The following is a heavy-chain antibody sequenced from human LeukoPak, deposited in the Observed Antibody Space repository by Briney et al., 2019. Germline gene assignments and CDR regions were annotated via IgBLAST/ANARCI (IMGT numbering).Heavy chain of an antibody. Sequence: PGGSLRLSCAASGFTFRDYNMSWIRQAPGKGLEYISYINTGDTSIYYAGSVKGRFTISRDNAKNSLYLQMNNVRAEDTAVYYCARTSTDCLDCWGQGTLVIVSS. J-gene: IGHJ4*02. CDR2: INTGDTSI. D-gene: IGHD2-21*02. CDR1: GFTFRDYN. CDR3: ARTSTDCLDC. V-gene: IGHV3-11*04.